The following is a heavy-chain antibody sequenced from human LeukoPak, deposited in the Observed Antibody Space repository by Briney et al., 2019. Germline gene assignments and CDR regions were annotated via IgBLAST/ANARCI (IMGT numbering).Heavy chain of an antibody. CDR1: GGSISSYY. J-gene: IGHJ4*02. CDR2: IYSTGST. CDR3: ARQIASAGTAGFDF. Sequence: SETLSLTCSVSGGSISSYYWSWIRAPAGKGLEWIGRIYSTGSTNYNPSLKSRVTMSVDTSKNPFSLRLRSVTAPDTAVYFCARQIASAGTAGFDFWGQGALVTVPS. V-gene: IGHV4-4*07. D-gene: IGHD6-13*01.